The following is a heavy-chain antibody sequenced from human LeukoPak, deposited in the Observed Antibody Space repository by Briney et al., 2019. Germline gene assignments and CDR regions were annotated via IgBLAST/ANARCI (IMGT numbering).Heavy chain of an antibody. CDR2: ISSDWTTT. V-gene: IGHV3-74*01. CDR3: ARAGGPPTAMGFDP. J-gene: IGHJ5*02. CDR1: GITFSGYW. D-gene: IGHD2-2*01. Sequence: QAGGSLRLSCPVSGITFSGYWVHWVRQAPGKGLVWVSRISSDWTTTTYADFVKGRFTISRDDAKNTVYPQMNSLRVEDTAVYYCARAGGPPTAMGFDPWGQGSLVSVST.